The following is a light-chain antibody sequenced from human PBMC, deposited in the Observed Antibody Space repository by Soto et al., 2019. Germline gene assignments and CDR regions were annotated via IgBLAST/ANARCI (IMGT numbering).Light chain of an antibody. V-gene: IGKV1-5*03. CDR3: QQYNNNASWT. Sequence: DIQMTQSPSTLSASVGDRVTITCRASQSISAWLAWYQQKPGKAPKLLIYKASTLESGVPSRSSGSGSGTEFTLTISSLQPDDFATYYCQQYNNNASWTFGQGTKVQIK. CDR1: QSISAW. J-gene: IGKJ1*01. CDR2: KAS.